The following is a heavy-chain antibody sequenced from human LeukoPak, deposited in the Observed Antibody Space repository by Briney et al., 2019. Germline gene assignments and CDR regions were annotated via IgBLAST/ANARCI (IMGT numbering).Heavy chain of an antibody. Sequence: GASVKLSCKVSGYTFRSYYMHWVRQAPGQGLEWMGIIYPSAGSTSYAQNFQGRVTITRDTSTSTVYMELSSLRSEDTAVYYCARRDSGSYSYFHYLGPGTLVHVSS. CDR2: IYPSAGST. V-gene: IGHV1-46*01. CDR1: GYTFRSYY. CDR3: ARRDSGSYSYFHY. J-gene: IGHJ4*02. D-gene: IGHD1-26*01.